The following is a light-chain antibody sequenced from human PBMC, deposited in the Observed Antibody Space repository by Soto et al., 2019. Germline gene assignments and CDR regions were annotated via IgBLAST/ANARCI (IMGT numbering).Light chain of an antibody. CDR1: SSDVGSYNL. V-gene: IGLV2-23*01. CDR3: CSYAGSSTSGYV. CDR2: EGS. J-gene: IGLJ1*01. Sequence: QSALTQPAPVSGSPGQSITISCTGTSSDVGSYNLVSWYQQHPGKAPKLMIYEGSKRPSGVSNRFSGSKSGNTASLTISGLQAEDEADYYCCSYAGSSTSGYVFGTGTKVTVL.